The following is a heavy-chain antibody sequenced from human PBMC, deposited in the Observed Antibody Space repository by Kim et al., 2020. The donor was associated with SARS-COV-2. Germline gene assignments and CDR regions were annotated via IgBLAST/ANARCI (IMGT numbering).Heavy chain of an antibody. V-gene: IGHV3-21*01. CDR2: IGSSSSYI. D-gene: IGHD2-8*01. Sequence: GGSLRLSCAASGFTFSSYSMNWVRQAPGKGLEWVSSIGSSSSYIYYADSVKGRFTISRDNAKNSLYLQMNSLRAEDTAVYYCARDNGSRGWDYWGQGTLVTVSS. CDR1: GFTFSSYS. J-gene: IGHJ4*02. CDR3: ARDNGSRGWDY.